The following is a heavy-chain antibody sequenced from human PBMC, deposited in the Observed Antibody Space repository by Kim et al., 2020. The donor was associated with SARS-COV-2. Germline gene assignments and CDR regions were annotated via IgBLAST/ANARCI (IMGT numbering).Heavy chain of an antibody. Sequence: SETLSLTCTVSGGSISSYYWSWIRQPPGKGLEWIGYIYYSGSTNYNPSLKSRVTISVDTSKNQFSLKLSSVTAADTAVYYCARTGYSSGWQRTHYYYGMDVWGQGTTVTVSS. CDR3: ARTGYSSGWQRTHYYYGMDV. D-gene: IGHD6-19*01. CDR1: GGSISSYY. J-gene: IGHJ6*02. CDR2: IYYSGST. V-gene: IGHV4-59*13.